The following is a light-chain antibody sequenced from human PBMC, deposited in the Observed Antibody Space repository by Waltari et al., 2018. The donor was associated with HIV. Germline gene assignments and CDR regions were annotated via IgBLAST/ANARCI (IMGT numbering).Light chain of an antibody. V-gene: IGKV3-20*01. CDR1: HTVTSNY. J-gene: IGKJ2*01. CDR2: GAS. Sequence: EIVLAQSPRTRSLSPGERATISCRASHTVTSNYLAWYPVRPGQAPRLLIYGASSRATGVPDKFSGSGSGTDFTLTIGRLEPEDFAVYYCHQYSTSPRTFGQGSKVEIK. CDR3: HQYSTSPRT.